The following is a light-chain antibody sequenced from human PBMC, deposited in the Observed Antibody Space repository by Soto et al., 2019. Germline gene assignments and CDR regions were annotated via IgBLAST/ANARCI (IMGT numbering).Light chain of an antibody. V-gene: IGLV2-14*01. J-gene: IGLJ2*01. CDR3: SSYTSTSTLLV. Sequence: QSALTHPASVSGSPGQSITISCTGTSSDVGGYNYVSWYQQHPGKAPKLMIYEVSNRPSGVSNRFSGSKSGNTASLTISGLQAEDEADYSCSSYTSTSTLLVFGGGTKVTVL. CDR1: SSDVGGYNY. CDR2: EVS.